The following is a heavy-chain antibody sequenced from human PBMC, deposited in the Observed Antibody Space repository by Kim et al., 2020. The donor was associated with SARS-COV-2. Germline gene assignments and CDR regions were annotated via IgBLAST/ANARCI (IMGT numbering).Heavy chain of an antibody. CDR2: IYTSGST. CDR3: ARDYYDSSGYFDY. J-gene: IGHJ4*02. CDR1: GGSISSGSYY. Sequence: SETLSLTCTVSGGSISSGSYYWSWIRQPAGKGLEWIGRIYTSGSTNYNPSLKSRGTISVDTSKNQFSLKLSSVTAADTAVDYCARDYYDSSGYFDYWGQGTLVTVSS. V-gene: IGHV4-61*02. D-gene: IGHD3-22*01.